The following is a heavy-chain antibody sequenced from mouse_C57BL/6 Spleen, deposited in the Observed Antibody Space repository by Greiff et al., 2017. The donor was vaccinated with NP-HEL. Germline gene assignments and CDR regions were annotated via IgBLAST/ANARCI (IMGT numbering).Heavy chain of an antibody. Sequence: QVQLQQPGAELVRPGTSVKLSCKASGYTFTSYWMHWVKQRPGQGLEWIGVIDPSDSSTNYNQKFKGKATLTVDTSSSTAYMQLSSLTSEDSAVYYCAIYSNYFDYWGQGTTLTVSS. CDR1: GYTFTSYW. V-gene: IGHV1-59*01. J-gene: IGHJ2*01. CDR3: AIYSNYFDY. D-gene: IGHD2-5*01. CDR2: IDPSDSST.